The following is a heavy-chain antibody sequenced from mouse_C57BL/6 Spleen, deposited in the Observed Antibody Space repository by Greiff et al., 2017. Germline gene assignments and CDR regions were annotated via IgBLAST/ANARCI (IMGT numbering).Heavy chain of an antibody. V-gene: IGHV1-82*01. CDR3: ARSLYGSSLYYAMDY. J-gene: IGHJ4*01. Sequence: QVQLQQSGPELVKPGASVKISCKASGYAFSSSWMNWVKQRPGKGLEWIGRIYPGDGDTNYNGKFKGKATLTADKSSSTAYMQLSSLTSEDSAVYFCARSLYGSSLYYAMDYWGQGTSVTVSS. CDR1: GYAFSSSW. CDR2: IYPGDGDT. D-gene: IGHD1-1*01.